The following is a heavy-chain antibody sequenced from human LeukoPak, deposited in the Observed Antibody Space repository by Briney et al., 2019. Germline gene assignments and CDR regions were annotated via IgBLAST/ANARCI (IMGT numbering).Heavy chain of an antibody. CDR1: GGSISSSSYY. V-gene: IGHV4-39*07. Sequence: SETLSLTCTVSGGSISSSSYYWGWIRQPPGKGLEWIGSIYYSGSTYYNPSLKSRVTISVDTSKNQFSLKLSSVTAADTAVYYCARENRYGDYGGYAFGIWGQGTMVTVSS. J-gene: IGHJ3*02. CDR2: IYYSGST. CDR3: ARENRYGDYGGYAFGI. D-gene: IGHD4-17*01.